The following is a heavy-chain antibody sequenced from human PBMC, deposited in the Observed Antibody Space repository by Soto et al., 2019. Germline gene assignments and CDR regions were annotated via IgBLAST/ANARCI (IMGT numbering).Heavy chain of an antibody. CDR1: GFTFSGSW. V-gene: IGHV3-7*05. CDR2: IKQDGSEK. D-gene: IGHD3-10*01. CDR3: ARIYGSGTYYQYHFDF. Sequence: PGGSLRLSCAASGFTFSGSWMTWVRQAPGKGLEWVANIKQDGSEKYYADSVKGRFTISRDNAKNSLYLQMNSLRAEDTAVYYCARIYGSGTYYQYHFDFWGQGTLVTVSS. J-gene: IGHJ4*02.